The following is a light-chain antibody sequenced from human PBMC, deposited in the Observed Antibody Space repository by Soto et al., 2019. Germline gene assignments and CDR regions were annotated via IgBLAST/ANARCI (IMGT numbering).Light chain of an antibody. CDR3: QRRSNSPP. V-gene: IGKV3-11*01. Sequence: EIVLTQSPATLSLSPGERATLSCRASQSVSSYLTWYQQKPGQAPRLLIYDASNRAPGIPARFSGSGSGTEFTITMSSLEPEDFAVYYCQRRSNSPPFGPGTKVDI. CDR2: DAS. J-gene: IGKJ3*01. CDR1: QSVSSY.